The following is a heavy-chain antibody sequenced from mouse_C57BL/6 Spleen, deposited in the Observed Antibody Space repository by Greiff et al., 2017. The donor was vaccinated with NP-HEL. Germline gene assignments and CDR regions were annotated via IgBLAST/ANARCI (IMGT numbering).Heavy chain of an antibody. CDR3: ARGTTMVTPYYARDY. V-gene: IGHV1-52*01. CDR2: IDPSDSET. CDR1: GYTFTSYW. D-gene: IGHD2-2*01. J-gene: IGHJ4*01. Sequence: QVQLQQPGAELVRPGSSVTLSCKASGYTFTSYWMHWVKQRPIQGLEWIGNIDPSDSETHYNQKFKDKATLTVDKSSSTAYMQLSSLTSEDSAVYYCARGTTMVTPYYARDYWGQGTSVTVSS.